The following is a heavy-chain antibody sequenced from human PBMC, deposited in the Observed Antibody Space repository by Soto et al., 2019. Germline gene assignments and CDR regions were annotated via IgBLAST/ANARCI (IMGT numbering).Heavy chain of an antibody. Sequence: QVQLVQSGAEVKKPGSSVKVSCKASGGTFSSYTISWVRQAPGQGLEWMGGIISILGIANYAQKFQGRVTITADKFTSTANMELSSLRSEDTAVYYCESADPYCNYDRDAFAIWGVGTMVTVSS. D-gene: IGHD4-4*01. CDR3: ESADPYCNYDRDAFAI. CDR1: GGTFSSYT. J-gene: IGHJ3*02. V-gene: IGHV1-69*02. CDR2: IISILGIA.